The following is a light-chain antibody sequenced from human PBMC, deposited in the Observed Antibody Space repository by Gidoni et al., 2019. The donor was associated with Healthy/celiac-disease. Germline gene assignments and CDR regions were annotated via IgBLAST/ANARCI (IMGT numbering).Light chain of an antibody. V-gene: IGLV2-23*02. Sequence: QSAMTQPASVSGPPGQSITISCTGTSSDVWSYNLVSWYQQHPGKAPKLMIYAFTKRPSGVSNRFSGSNSGNTASLSISGLQAEDEADYYCCSYAGSSTLEFGGGTKLTVL. CDR1: SSDVWSYNL. CDR3: CSYAGSSTLE. CDR2: AFT. J-gene: IGLJ3*02.